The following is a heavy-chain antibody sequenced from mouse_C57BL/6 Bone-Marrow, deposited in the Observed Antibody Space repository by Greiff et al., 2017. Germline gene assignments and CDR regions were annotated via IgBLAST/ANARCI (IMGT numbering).Heavy chain of an antibody. V-gene: IGHV5-4*03. Sequence: DVKLVESGGGLVKPGGSLKLSCAASGFTFSSYAMSWVRQTPEKRLEWVATISDGGSYAYYPDNVKGRFTISRDNAKNNLYLQMSHLKSEDTAMYYCARDYYENFDYWGQGTTLTVSS. D-gene: IGHD1-1*01. CDR1: GFTFSSYA. CDR3: ARDYYENFDY. J-gene: IGHJ2*01. CDR2: ISDGGSYA.